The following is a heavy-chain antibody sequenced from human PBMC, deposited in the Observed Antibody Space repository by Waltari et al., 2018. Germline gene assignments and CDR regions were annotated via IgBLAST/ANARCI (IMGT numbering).Heavy chain of an antibody. D-gene: IGHD2-21*02. CDR3: ARDVVVTAIFDY. CDR1: GFTFSSSS. CDR2: ISSSSSYI. J-gene: IGHJ4*02. V-gene: IGHV3-21*01. Sequence: EVQLVESGGGLVKPGGSLRLSCAASGFTFSSSSMNWVRQAPGKGLEWVSSISSSSSYIYYADSVKGRFTISRDNAKNSLYLQMNSLRAEDTAVYYCARDVVVTAIFDYWGQGTLVTVSS.